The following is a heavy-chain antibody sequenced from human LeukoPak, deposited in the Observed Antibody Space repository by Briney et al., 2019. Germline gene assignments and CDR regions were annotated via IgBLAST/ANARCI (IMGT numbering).Heavy chain of an antibody. V-gene: IGHV1-18*04. Sequence: ASVKVSCKASGYTFTSYGISWVRQAPGQGLEWMGWIGAYNGNTNYAQKLQGRVTMTTDTSTSTAYMELRSLRSDDTAVYYCARSGGSGWYSTGYFQHWGQGTLVTVSS. CDR2: IGAYNGNT. J-gene: IGHJ1*01. CDR3: ARSGGSGWYSTGYFQH. CDR1: GYTFTSYG. D-gene: IGHD6-19*01.